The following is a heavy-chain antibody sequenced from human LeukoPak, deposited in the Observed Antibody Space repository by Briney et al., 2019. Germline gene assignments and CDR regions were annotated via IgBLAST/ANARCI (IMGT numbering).Heavy chain of an antibody. CDR1: GGSISSYY. V-gene: IGHV4-59*01. CDR2: IYYSGST. J-gene: IGHJ3*02. Sequence: PSETLSLTCTVSGGSISSYYWSWIRQPPGKGLEWIGYIYYSGSTNYNPSLKSRVTISVDTSKNQFSLKLSSVTAADTAVYYCARDIVATYSRAFDIWGQGTMVTVSS. CDR3: ARDIVATYSRAFDI. D-gene: IGHD5-12*01.